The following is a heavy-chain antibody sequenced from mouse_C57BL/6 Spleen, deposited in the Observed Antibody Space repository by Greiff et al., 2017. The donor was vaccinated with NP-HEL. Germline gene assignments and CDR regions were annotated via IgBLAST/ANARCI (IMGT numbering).Heavy chain of an antibody. CDR3: ASQLLRSSWFAY. CDR2: ICRGGST. V-gene: IGHV2-2*01. J-gene: IGHJ3*01. CDR1: GFSLTSYG. Sequence: QVQLKQSGPGLVQPSQSLSISCTASGFSLTSYGVHWVRQSPGQGLEWLGVICRGGSTDYNAAFISRLSISKDNSKSQIFFRMNSLQADDTAVCYCASQLLRSSWFAYWGQGALVT. D-gene: IGHD1-1*01.